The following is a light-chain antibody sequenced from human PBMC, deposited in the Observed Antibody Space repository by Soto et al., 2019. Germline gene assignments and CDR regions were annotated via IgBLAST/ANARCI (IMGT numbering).Light chain of an antibody. CDR2: KAS. CDR3: QHYNSYSEA. V-gene: IGKV1-5*03. J-gene: IGKJ1*01. CDR1: QSISSW. Sequence: DIQMTQSPSTLSASVGDRVTITCRASQSISSWLAWYQQKPGKAPNLLIYKASYLESGVPSRFSGSGSGTEFTLTISSLQPDDFATYYCQHYNSYSEAFGQGTKVDIK.